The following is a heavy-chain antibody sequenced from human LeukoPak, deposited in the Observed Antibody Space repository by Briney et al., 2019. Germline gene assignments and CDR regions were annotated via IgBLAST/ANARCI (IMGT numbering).Heavy chain of an antibody. Sequence: GGPLRLPCAASGFTFIDYDMHWVPQVIGKAVEGVSAIGIRGDTHYSGSVKGRFTISRENAESSLYLQMNSLRAEDTAVYYCARGGIQVSGIDEFDYWGQGTLVTVSS. J-gene: IGHJ4*02. CDR1: GFTFIDYD. D-gene: IGHD6-19*01. V-gene: IGHV3-13*01. CDR2: IGIRGDT. CDR3: ARGGIQVSGIDEFDY.